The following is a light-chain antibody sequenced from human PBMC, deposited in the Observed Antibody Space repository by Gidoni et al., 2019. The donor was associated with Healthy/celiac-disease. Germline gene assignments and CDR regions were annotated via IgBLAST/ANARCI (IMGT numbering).Light chain of an antibody. CDR2: AAS. Sequence: IQLTKSPSSLSASVGDRVTITCRASKGISSYLAWYQQKPGKAPKLLIYAASTLQSGVPARCSGSGSGTDFTLTISSLQPEDFATYYCQQLNSYPLFTFGPGTKVDIK. CDR1: KGISSY. CDR3: QQLNSYPLFT. J-gene: IGKJ3*01. V-gene: IGKV1-9*01.